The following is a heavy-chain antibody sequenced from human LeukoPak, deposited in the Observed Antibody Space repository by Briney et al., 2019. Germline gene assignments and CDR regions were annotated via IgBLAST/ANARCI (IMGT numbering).Heavy chain of an antibody. CDR1: GGTFSSYA. V-gene: IGHV1-69*06. CDR2: IIPIFGTA. J-gene: IGHJ4*02. D-gene: IGHD6-13*01. CDR3: ARRIAAAHDY. Sequence: GSSVKVSCKASGGTFSSYATSWVRQAPGQGLEWMGGIIPIFGTANYAQKFQGRVTITADKSTSTAYMELSSLRSEDTAVYYCARRIAAAHDYWGQGTLVTVSS.